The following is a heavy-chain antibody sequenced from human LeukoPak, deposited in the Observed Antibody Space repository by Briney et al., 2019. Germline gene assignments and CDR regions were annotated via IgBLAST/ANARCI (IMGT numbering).Heavy chain of an antibody. CDR3: AGTSGWYESFDY. CDR1: GGSINSYY. V-gene: IGHV4-59*01. D-gene: IGHD6-19*01. CDR2: IYYSGST. Sequence: SETLSLTCTVSGGSINSYYWSWIRQPPGKGLEWIGYIYYSGSTNYNPSLKSRVTISVDTSENRFSLKLSSVTAADTAVYYCAGTSGWYESFDYWGQGTLVTVSS. J-gene: IGHJ4*02.